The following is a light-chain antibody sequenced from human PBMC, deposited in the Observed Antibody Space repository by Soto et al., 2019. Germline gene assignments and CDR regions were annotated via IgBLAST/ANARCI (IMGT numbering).Light chain of an antibody. J-gene: IGKJ1*01. CDR3: QHYNSYSEA. CDR2: KAS. Sequence: DIQMTQSPSTLSGSVGDRVTLTCRASQTIGSWLAWYQQKPGKAPKLLIYKASTLKSGVPSRFSGSGSGTEFTLTISSLQPDDFATYYCQHYNSYSEAFGQGTKVDIK. V-gene: IGKV1-5*03. CDR1: QTIGSW.